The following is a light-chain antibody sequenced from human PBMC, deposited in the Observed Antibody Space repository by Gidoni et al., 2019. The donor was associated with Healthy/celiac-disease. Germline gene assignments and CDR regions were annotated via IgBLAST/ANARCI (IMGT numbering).Light chain of an antibody. V-gene: IGLV8-61*01. J-gene: IGLJ3*02. CDR2: STH. CDR1: SGSVSTSDY. CDR3: VLYMGSGSWV. Sequence: QTVVTKEPSLSVSPGGTVTLTCGLSSGSVSTSDYPSWYQQTPGQAPRTLIYSTHTRSSGVPDRFSGSILGNKAALTITGAQADDESDYYCVLYMGSGSWVFGGGTKLTVL.